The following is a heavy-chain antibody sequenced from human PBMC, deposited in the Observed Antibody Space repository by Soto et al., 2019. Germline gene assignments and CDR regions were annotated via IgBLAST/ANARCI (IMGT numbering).Heavy chain of an antibody. Sequence: PSETLSLTCTVSGGSISSYYWSWIRQPPGKGLEWIGYIYYSGSTNYNPSLKSRVTISVDTSKNQFSLKLSSATAADTAVYYCARLSNDGSGNPYGMDVWGQGTTVT. J-gene: IGHJ6*02. CDR3: ARLSNDGSGNPYGMDV. D-gene: IGHD3-10*01. V-gene: IGHV4-59*08. CDR2: IYYSGST. CDR1: GGSISSYY.